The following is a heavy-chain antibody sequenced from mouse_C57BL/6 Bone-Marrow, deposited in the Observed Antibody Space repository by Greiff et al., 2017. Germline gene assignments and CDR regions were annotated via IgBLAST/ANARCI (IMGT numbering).Heavy chain of an antibody. D-gene: IGHD1-1*01. CDR2: ILPGSGST. J-gene: IGHJ2*01. Sequence: QVQLQQSGAELMKPGASVKLSCKATGYTFTGYWIEWVKQRPGHGLEWIGEILPGSGSTNYNEKFKGKATFTADTSSNTAYMQLSSLTTEDSAIYYCARERLDYYGSSYGFDYWGQGTTLTASS. CDR3: ARERLDYYGSSYGFDY. V-gene: IGHV1-9*01. CDR1: GYTFTGYW.